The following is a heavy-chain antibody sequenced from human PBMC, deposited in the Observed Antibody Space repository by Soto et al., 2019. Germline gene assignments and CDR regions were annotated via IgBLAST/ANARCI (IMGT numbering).Heavy chain of an antibody. J-gene: IGHJ4*02. Sequence: GESLKISCEVLGYMFMSYWIGWVRQRPGEGLEWIGIIYPGDSDFIYSPSFEGQVTLSVDKSVNTAYLQWSSLQAADTATYFCARRGTGATTSTKVFDFWGQGSLVTVS. CDR2: IYPGDSDF. CDR1: GYMFMSYW. CDR3: ARRGTGATTSTKVFDF. V-gene: IGHV5-51*01. D-gene: IGHD2-8*01.